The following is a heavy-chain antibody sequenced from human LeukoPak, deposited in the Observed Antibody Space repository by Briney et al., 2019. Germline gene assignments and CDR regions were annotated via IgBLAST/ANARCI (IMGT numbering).Heavy chain of an antibody. V-gene: IGHV1-69*05. Sequence: EASVKVSCKASGGTFSSYAISWVRQAPGQGLEWMGGIIPIFGTANYAQKFQGRVTITTDESTSTAYMELSSLRSEDTAVYYCARDDSSGYPPRGFDIWGQGTMVTVSS. CDR3: ARDDSSGYPPRGFDI. CDR1: GGTFSSYA. J-gene: IGHJ3*02. CDR2: IIPIFGTA. D-gene: IGHD3-22*01.